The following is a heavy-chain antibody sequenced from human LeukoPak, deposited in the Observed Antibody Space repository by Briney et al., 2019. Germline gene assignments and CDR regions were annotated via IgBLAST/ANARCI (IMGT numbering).Heavy chain of an antibody. CDR2: INYSWIT. CDR3: ARLSDY. J-gene: IGHJ4*02. V-gene: IGHV4-39*01. Sequence: SETPSVTCTVSGGAISNDNFYWGWIRQPPGKGLEWIGSINYSWITYYNPSLKSRVTISLDTSKTQFSLKLSSVTAADTAVYYCARLSDYWSQGTLVTVSS. CDR1: GGAISNDNFY.